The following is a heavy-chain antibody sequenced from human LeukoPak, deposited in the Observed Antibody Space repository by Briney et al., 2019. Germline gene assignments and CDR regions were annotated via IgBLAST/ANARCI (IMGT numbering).Heavy chain of an antibody. J-gene: IGHJ4*02. CDR1: GGSVSSDNDY. CDR3: ARRHYYNGRAYYFLDY. V-gene: IGHV4-61*01. D-gene: IGHD3-22*01. Sequence: SETLSLTCTVSGGSVSSDNDYWTWVRQPPGEVLQLIGYISYSRSTNYNPSLKSRVTISLHTSKNQFSLRLSSLTAADTAVYYCARRHYYNGRAYYFLDYWGQGTLVTVSS. CDR2: ISYSRST.